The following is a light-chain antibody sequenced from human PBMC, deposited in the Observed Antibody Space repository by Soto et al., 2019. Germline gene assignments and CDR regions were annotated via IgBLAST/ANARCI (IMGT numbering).Light chain of an antibody. CDR3: QQCYMGWT. CDR1: QSIGRF. Sequence: DIQMTQSPSTLSASVGDRVTITCRASQSIGRFLAWYQHQPGKAPKLLIYDASTLESGVPSRFSGTGSGTEFTFSSTXLQPDDFGTYYCQQCYMGWTFGQGTKVDI. J-gene: IGKJ1*01. V-gene: IGKV1-5*01. CDR2: DAS.